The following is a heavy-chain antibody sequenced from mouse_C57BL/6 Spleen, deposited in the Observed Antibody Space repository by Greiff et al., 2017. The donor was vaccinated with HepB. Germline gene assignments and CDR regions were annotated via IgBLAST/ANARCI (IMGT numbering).Heavy chain of an antibody. D-gene: IGHD2-3*01. V-gene: IGHV1-53*01. Sequence: QVQLQQPGTELVKPGASVKLSCKASGYTFTSYWMHWVKQRPGQGLEWIGNINPSNGGTNYNEKFKSKATLTVDKSSSTAYMQLSSLTSEDSAVYDCARSMPYVVGAFDYWGQGTTLTVSS. J-gene: IGHJ2*01. CDR2: INPSNGGT. CDR3: ARSMPYVVGAFDY. CDR1: GYTFTSYW.